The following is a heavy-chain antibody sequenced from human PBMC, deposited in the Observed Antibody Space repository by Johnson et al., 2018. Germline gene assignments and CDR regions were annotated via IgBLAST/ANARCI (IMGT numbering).Heavy chain of an antibody. V-gene: IGHV1-69*06. D-gene: IGHD1-1*01. Sequence: QVQLVQSGAAVKTPGSSLKVSCMASGDIFSSLALNWVRQAPGQGLEWMGGIIPLFGTTNSAQNFQGGVTFIADRSPGTAYMELRSLRSEETAVYYCARSTIMTTTFDSWGLGTQVIVSS. CDR2: IIPLFGTT. CDR1: GDIFSSLA. J-gene: IGHJ4*02. CDR3: ARSTIMTTTFDS.